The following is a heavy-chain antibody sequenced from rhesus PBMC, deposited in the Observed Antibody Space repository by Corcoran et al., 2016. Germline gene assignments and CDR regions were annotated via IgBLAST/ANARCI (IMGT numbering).Heavy chain of an antibody. CDR3: ARGDSSWSVGTFDY. D-gene: IGHD6-13*01. V-gene: IGHV4-127*01. CDR1: GYSISSGYG. J-gene: IGHJ4*01. Sequence: QVQLQESGPGLVKPSETLSLTCAVSGYSISSGYGWSWIRQPPGKGLEWIGYISYSGSSYYTPSFKSRVTISIDTSKNQFSLKLSSVTAADTAVYYCARGDSSWSVGTFDYWGQGVLVTVSS. CDR2: ISYSGSS.